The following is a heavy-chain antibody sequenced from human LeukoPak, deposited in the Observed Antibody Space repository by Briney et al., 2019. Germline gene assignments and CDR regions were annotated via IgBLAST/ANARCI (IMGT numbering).Heavy chain of an antibody. Sequence: SVKVSCKASGGTFSSSAISWVRQAPGQGLEWMGEIIPIFGTVNYAQKFQGRVTITADESTSTAYMELSSLRSEDTAVYYCARDRGYSSSWSLGWYFDLWGRGTLVTVSS. D-gene: IGHD6-13*01. CDR2: IIPIFGTV. CDR1: GGTFSSSA. V-gene: IGHV1-69*13. J-gene: IGHJ2*01. CDR3: ARDRGYSSSWSLGWYFDL.